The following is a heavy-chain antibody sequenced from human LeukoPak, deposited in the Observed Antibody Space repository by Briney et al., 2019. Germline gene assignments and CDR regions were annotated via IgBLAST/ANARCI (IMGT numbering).Heavy chain of an antibody. D-gene: IGHD3-3*01. CDR3: ARSVYYFGARYFDL. J-gene: IGHJ2*01. Sequence: PSETLSLTCAVYGGSFSGYYWSWIRQPPGKGLEWIGEINHSGSTNYNPSLKSRVTISVDTSKSQFSLKLSSVTAADTAVYYCARSVYYFGARYFDLWGRGTLVTVSS. CDR1: GGSFSGYY. CDR2: INHSGST. V-gene: IGHV4-34*01.